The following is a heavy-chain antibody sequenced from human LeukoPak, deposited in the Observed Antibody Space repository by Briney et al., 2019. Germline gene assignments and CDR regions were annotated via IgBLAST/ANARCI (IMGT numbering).Heavy chain of an antibody. V-gene: IGHV1-18*01. CDR2: ISAYNGNT. Sequence: GASVKVSCKASGYTFTSYGISWVRQAPRQGLEWMGWISAYNGNTNYAQKLQGRVTMTTDTSTSTAYMELRSLRSDDTAVYYCARGAGVVVITTIDYWGQGTLVTVSS. J-gene: IGHJ4*02. CDR1: GYTFTSYG. CDR3: ARGAGVVVITTIDY. D-gene: IGHD3-22*01.